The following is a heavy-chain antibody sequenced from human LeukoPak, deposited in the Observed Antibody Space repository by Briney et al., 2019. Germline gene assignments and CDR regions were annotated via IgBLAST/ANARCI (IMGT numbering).Heavy chain of an antibody. Sequence: PSETLSLTCAVYGGSFSGYYWSWIRQPPGKGLEWIGEINHSGSTNYNPSLKSRVTISVDTSKNQFSLKLSSVTAADTAVYYCARGPKTSSTSKNWFDPGGQGTLVTVSS. D-gene: IGHD2-2*01. CDR1: GGSFSGYY. CDR2: INHSGST. CDR3: ARGPKTSSTSKNWFDP. V-gene: IGHV4-34*01. J-gene: IGHJ5*02.